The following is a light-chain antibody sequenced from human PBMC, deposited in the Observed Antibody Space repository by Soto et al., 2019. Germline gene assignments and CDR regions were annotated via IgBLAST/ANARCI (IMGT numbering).Light chain of an antibody. CDR1: QNVGGRF. V-gene: IGKV3-20*01. J-gene: IGKJ5*01. CDR2: VAS. Sequence: EIVLTQSPGTLSLSPGERATLSCRASQNVGGRFLAWYQQKPGQAPRLLINVASTRATGIPDRFSGSGSGTDFTLTISRLATEDFAVYYCQQYGTSPIVFGQGTRLE. CDR3: QQYGTSPIV.